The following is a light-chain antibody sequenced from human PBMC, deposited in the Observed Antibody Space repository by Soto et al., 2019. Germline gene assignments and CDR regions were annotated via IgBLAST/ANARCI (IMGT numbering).Light chain of an antibody. CDR3: HQYGSSPRT. V-gene: IGKV3-20*01. CDR1: QSVSSNF. CDR2: SAS. J-gene: IGKJ1*01. Sequence: EIVLTQSPGTLSLSPGDRATLSCRASQSVSSNFLAWYQQKPGQAPRLLIYSASIRATAIPDRFSGSGSGTDFTLTIRRLEPEDFAMYFCHQYGSSPRTFGQGTKVEIK.